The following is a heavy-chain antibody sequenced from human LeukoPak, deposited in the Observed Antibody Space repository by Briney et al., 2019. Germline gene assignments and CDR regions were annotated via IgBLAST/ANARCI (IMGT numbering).Heavy chain of an antibody. D-gene: IGHD1-26*01. V-gene: IGHV3-9*01. J-gene: IGHJ4*02. CDR2: ISWNSGSI. CDR3: AKDIRSGSYGGFDY. CDR1: GFTFDDYA. Sequence: PGRSLRLSCAASGFTFDDYAMHWVRQAPGKGLEWVSGISWNSGSIGCADSVKGRFTISRDNAKNSLYLQMNSLRAEDTALYYCAKDIRSGSYGGFDYWGQGTLVTVSS.